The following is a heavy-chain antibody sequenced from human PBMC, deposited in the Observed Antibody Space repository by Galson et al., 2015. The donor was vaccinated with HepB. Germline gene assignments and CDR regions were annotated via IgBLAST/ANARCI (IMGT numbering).Heavy chain of an antibody. J-gene: IGHJ6*02. V-gene: IGHV3-21*01. CDR3: ARDLKTHSSSWYGWTYYYGMDV. Sequence: SLRLSCAASGFTFSSYSMNWVRQAPGKGLEWVSSISSSSSYIYYADSVKGRFTISRDNAKNSLYLQMNSLRAEDTAVYYCARDLKTHSSSWYGWTYYYGMDVWGQGTTVTVSS. D-gene: IGHD6-13*01. CDR1: GFTFSSYS. CDR2: ISSSSSYI.